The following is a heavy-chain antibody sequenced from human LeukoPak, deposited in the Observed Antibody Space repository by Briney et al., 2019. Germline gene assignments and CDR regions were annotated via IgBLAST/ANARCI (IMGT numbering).Heavy chain of an antibody. Sequence: PSETLSLTCTVSGGSISSHYWSWIRQPPGKGLEWIGYIYYSGSTNYNPSLKSRVTISVDTSKNQFSLKLSSVTAADTAVYYCARLDIVVVPAAMYYFDYWGQGTLVTVSS. CDR2: IYYSGST. CDR1: GGSISSHY. D-gene: IGHD2-2*01. J-gene: IGHJ4*02. V-gene: IGHV4-59*08. CDR3: ARLDIVVVPAAMYYFDY.